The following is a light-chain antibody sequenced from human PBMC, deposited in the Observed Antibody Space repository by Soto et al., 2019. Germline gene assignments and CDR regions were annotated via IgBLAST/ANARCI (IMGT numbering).Light chain of an antibody. CDR3: ESWDLSPSAYV. CDR1: SSNIGGNS. Sequence: QSVLTQPPSVSAAPGQRVTISCSGSSSNIGGNSVSWYQQLPGTAPKLLIYDDDKRPSGIPDRFSGSKSGTSATLGITGFQTGDEADYYCESWDLSPSAYVCATGPKVAVL. J-gene: IGLJ1*01. CDR2: DDD. V-gene: IGLV1-51*01.